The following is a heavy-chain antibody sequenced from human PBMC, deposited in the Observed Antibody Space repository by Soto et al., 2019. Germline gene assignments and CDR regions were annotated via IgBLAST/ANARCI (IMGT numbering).Heavy chain of an antibody. CDR3: VRDYQWAFDY. D-gene: IGHD2-8*01. Sequence: QAGGSLRLSCAASGFPCRRYSMNWVRQAPGKGLEWVSYASNDDISCEDSVRGRFTISRDTAKNSLYLQMNSLRVDDTAVYYCVRDYQWAFDYWGQGILVTVSS. V-gene: IGHV3-48*01. J-gene: IGHJ4*02. CDR1: GFPCRRYS. CDR2: ASNDDI.